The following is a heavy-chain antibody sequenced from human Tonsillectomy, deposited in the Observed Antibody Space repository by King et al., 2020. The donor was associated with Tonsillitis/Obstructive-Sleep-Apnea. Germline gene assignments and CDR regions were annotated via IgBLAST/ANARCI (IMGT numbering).Heavy chain of an antibody. CDR3: AKDERSYYWYFDL. CDR1: GFTFSNYG. J-gene: IGHJ2*01. CDR2: IWYDGSNK. D-gene: IGHD3-10*01. V-gene: IGHV3-33*06. Sequence: ESGGGVVQPGRSLRLSCAASGFTFSNYGMHWVRQAPGKGLEWVAIIWYDGSNKYYADSVKGRFTISRDNSKNTLYLQMNSLGAEDTAVYYCAKDERSYYWYFDLWGRGTLVTVSS.